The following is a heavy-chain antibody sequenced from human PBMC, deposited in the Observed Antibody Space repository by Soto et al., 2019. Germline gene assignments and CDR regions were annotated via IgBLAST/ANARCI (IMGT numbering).Heavy chain of an antibody. J-gene: IGHJ4*02. CDR2: ISGSGGST. Sequence: PGGSLRLSCAASGFTFSSYAMSWVRQAPGKGLEWVSAISGSGGSTYYADSVKGRFTISRDNSKNTLYLQMNSLRAEDTAVYYCAKYCSGGSWRGPSDYWGQGTLVTVSS. CDR3: AKYCSGGSWRGPSDY. D-gene: IGHD2-15*01. V-gene: IGHV3-23*01. CDR1: GFTFSSYA.